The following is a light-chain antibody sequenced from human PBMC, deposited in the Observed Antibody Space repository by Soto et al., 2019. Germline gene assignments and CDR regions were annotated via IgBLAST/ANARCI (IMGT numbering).Light chain of an antibody. Sequence: QSVLTQPPSVSGAPGQRVTISCTGSRSNIGAGYDVHSYQQLPGTAPKLLIYGNSNRPSGVPDRFSGSKSGTSASLAITGLQAEDEADYYCQSYDSSRSVWVFGGGTKLTVL. CDR2: GNS. CDR1: RSNIGAGYD. J-gene: IGLJ3*02. CDR3: QSYDSSRSVWV. V-gene: IGLV1-40*01.